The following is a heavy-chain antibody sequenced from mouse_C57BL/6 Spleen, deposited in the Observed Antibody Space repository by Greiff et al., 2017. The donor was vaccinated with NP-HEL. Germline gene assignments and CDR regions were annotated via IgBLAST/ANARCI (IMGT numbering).Heavy chain of an antibody. J-gene: IGHJ4*01. D-gene: IGHD3-3*01. CDR1: GYSITSGYY. Sequence: EVQVVESGPGLVKPSQSLSLTCSVTGYSITSGYYWNWIRQFPGNKLEWMGYISYDGSNNYNPSLKNRISITRDTSKNQFFLKLNSVTTEDTATYYCAREGGTGAMDYWGQGTSVTVSS. CDR3: AREGGTGAMDY. V-gene: IGHV3-6*01. CDR2: ISYDGSN.